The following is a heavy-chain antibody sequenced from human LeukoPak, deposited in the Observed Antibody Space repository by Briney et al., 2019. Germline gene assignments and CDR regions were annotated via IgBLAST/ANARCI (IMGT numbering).Heavy chain of an antibody. CDR2: IYYSGST. J-gene: IGHJ3*02. CDR3: ARMWELSAFDI. V-gene: IGHV4-59*08. Sequence: SSETLSLTCTVSGGSISSYYWSWIRQPPGKGLEWIGYIYYSGSTNYNPSLKSRVTISVDTSKNQFSLKLSSVTAADTAVYYCARMWELSAFDIWGQGTMVTVSS. D-gene: IGHD1-26*01. CDR1: GGSISSYY.